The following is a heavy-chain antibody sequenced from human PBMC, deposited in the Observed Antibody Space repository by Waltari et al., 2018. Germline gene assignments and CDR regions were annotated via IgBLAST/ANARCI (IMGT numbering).Heavy chain of an antibody. CDR1: GGTFSSYA. Sequence: QVQLVQSGAEVKKPGSSVKVSCKASGGTFSSYAISWVRQAPGQGLEWMGWISAYNGNTNYAQKLQGRVTMTTDTSTSTAYMELRSLRSDDTAVYYCARDGAAYSGYARAFDIWGQGTMVTVSS. V-gene: IGHV1-18*01. D-gene: IGHD5-12*01. CDR3: ARDGAAYSGYARAFDI. J-gene: IGHJ3*02. CDR2: ISAYNGNT.